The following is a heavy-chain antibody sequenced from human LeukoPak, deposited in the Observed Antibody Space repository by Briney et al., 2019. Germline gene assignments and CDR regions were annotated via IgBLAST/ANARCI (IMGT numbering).Heavy chain of an antibody. CDR3: ARGSHYDSGSNSYDY. V-gene: IGHV3-23*01. J-gene: IGHJ4*02. D-gene: IGHD3-10*01. Sequence: GGSLRLSCAASGFTLSSYAMSWVRPAPAKGVDGVSAISGSGGSTYYADSVKGRFTISRDNSKNTLYLQMNSLRAEDTAIYYCARGSHYDSGSNSYDYWGQGTLVTVSS. CDR1: GFTLSSYA. CDR2: ISGSGGST.